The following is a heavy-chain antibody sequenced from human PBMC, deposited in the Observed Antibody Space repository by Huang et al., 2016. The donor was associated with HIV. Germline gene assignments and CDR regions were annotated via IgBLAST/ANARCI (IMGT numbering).Heavy chain of an antibody. Sequence: QVHLQQWGAGLLKSAETLSLTCAVYGGSLSGSYWSWLRQTPGKGLEWIGEINHLGRPNYNPSLKSRVSISMDGSKKQFSLKLRSISDADTAVYFCARDATKNPRGWFDPWGQGTLVTVSS. CDR2: INHLGRP. V-gene: IGHV4-34*02. CDR3: ARDATKNPRGWFDP. D-gene: IGHD3-10*01. J-gene: IGHJ5*02. CDR1: GGSLSGSY.